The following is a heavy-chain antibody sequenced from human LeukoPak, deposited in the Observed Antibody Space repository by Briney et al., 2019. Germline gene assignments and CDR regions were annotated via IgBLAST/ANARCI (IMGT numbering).Heavy chain of an antibody. CDR2: ISSSGRTF. CDR3: ARDSRGSSWFFDY. V-gene: IGHV3-48*03. J-gene: IGHJ4*02. D-gene: IGHD6-13*01. Sequence: GGSLRPSCAASGFTFSSYEMNWVRQAPGKGLEWVSYISSSGRTFYYADSVKGRFTISRDNGKNSLYLQMNSLRVEDTAVYYCARDSRGSSWFFDYWGQGALVTVSS. CDR1: GFTFSSYE.